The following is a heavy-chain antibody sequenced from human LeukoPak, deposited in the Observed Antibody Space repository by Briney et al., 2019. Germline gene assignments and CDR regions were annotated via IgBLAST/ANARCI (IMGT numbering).Heavy chain of an antibody. V-gene: IGHV4-34*01. CDR2: INHSGST. CDR3: TAEPGIAGYSS. Sequence: PSETLSLTCAVYGGSFSGYYWSWIRQPPGEGLEWIGEINHSGSTNYNPSLKSRVTISVDTSKNQFSLKLSSVTAADTAVYYCTAEPGIAGYSSWGQGTLVTVSS. D-gene: IGHD6-13*01. CDR1: GGSFSGYY. J-gene: IGHJ5*02.